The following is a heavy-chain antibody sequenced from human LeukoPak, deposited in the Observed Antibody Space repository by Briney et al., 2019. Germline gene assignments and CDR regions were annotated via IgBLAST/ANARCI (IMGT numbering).Heavy chain of an antibody. CDR3: ARDGGVNY. V-gene: IGHV3-21*01. J-gene: IGHJ4*02. CDR2: LSSSSSYI. D-gene: IGHD2-21*01. Sequence: GGSLRLSCAASGFTFSSYSMNWVRQPPGKGLEWVSSLSSSSSYIYYADSVKGRFTISRDNAKNSLYLQMNSLRAEDTAVYYSARDGGVNYWGQGTLVTVSS. CDR1: GFTFSSYS.